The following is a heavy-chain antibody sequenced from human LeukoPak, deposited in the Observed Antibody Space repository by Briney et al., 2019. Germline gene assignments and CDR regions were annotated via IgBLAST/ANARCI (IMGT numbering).Heavy chain of an antibody. CDR3: AKDFYGSGSAGLDY. J-gene: IGHJ4*02. CDR2: ISWNSGSI. CDR1: GFTFDDYA. Sequence: GGSLRLSCAASGFTFDDYAMHWVRQAPGKGLEWVSGISWNSGSIGYADSVKGRFTISRDNAKNSLYLQMNSLRAEDTALYYCAKDFYGSGSAGLDYWGQGTLVTVSS. V-gene: IGHV3-9*01. D-gene: IGHD3-10*01.